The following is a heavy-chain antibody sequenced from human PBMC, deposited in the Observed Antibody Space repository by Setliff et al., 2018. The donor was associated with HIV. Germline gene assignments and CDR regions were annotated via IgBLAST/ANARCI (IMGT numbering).Heavy chain of an antibody. CDR2: INQDGSEK. Sequence: GGSLRLSCAASGFTFSSYWMSWVRQAPGKGLEWVADINQDGSEKNYVDSVKGRFTISRDNAKNSLYLQMNSLRAEDTAVYYCARDGIAVAGRTFDYWGQGTLVTVSS. CDR1: GFTFSSYW. D-gene: IGHD6-19*01. J-gene: IGHJ4*02. V-gene: IGHV3-7*01. CDR3: ARDGIAVAGRTFDY.